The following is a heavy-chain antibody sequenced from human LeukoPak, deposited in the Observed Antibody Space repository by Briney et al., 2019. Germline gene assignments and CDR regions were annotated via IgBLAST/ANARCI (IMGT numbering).Heavy chain of an antibody. J-gene: IGHJ4*02. D-gene: IGHD2/OR15-2a*01. CDR1: GGSISRYY. V-gene: IGHV4-59*01. Sequence: PSETLSLTCTVSGGSISRYYWSWLRQPPGKGLEWIGCIYHSGSTNYNPSLKSRVTISEDTSTNQISLKLSSVTAADTAVYYCAGAHGDLSRWGQGTLVTVSS. CDR3: AGAHGDLSR. CDR2: IYHSGST.